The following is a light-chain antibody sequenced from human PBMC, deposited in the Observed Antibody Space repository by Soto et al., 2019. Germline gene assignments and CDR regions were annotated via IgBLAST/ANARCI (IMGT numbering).Light chain of an antibody. J-gene: IGKJ1*01. V-gene: IGKV3-11*01. CDR2: DAS. CDR1: QTVGRF. Sequence: DIVLTQSPATLSLSPGDRVTLSCRASQTVGRFLSWYQHSPGQGPRLLVYDASNRATGVPARFSGSGSETDFTLTISSLEPEDFAVYYCQQRTSWPPWTFGQGTKVDIK. CDR3: QQRTSWPPWT.